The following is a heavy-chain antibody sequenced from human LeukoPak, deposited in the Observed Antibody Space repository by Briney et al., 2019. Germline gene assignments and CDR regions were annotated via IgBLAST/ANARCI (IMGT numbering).Heavy chain of an antibody. CDR2: IKQDGSEK. CDR3: AREHSGTCSVYMDV. V-gene: IGHV3-7*03. D-gene: IGHD1-26*01. Sequence: GGSLRLSCAASGFIFSDYWVSWVRQVPGKGLEWVANIKQDGSEKYYVDSVKGRFTISRDNAKNSLHLQMNSLRAEDTAVYYCAREHSGTCSVYMDVWGKGTTVTVSS. CDR1: GFIFSDYW. J-gene: IGHJ6*04.